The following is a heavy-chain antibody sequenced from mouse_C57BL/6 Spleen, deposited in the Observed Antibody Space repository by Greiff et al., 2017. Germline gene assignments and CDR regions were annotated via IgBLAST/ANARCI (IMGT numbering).Heavy chain of an antibody. CDR2: IDPENGDT. D-gene: IGHD1-1*01. V-gene: IGHV14-4*01. Sequence: VQLQQSGAELVRPGASVKLSCTASGFNIKDDYMHWVKQRPEQGLEWIGWIDPENGDTEYASKFQGKATITADTSSNTAYLQLSSLTSEDTAVYYCTRGYYYGSPYAMDYWGQGTSVTVSS. CDR3: TRGYYYGSPYAMDY. CDR1: GFNIKDDY. J-gene: IGHJ4*01.